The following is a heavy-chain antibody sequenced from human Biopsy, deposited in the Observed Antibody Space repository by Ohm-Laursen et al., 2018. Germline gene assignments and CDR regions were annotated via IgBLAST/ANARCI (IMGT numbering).Heavy chain of an antibody. D-gene: IGHD2/OR15-2a*01. V-gene: IGHV4-59*01. J-gene: IGHJ6*02. CDR2: IYYSGST. CDR1: GGSMRSYY. CDR3: ARATNSTGWPYYYFYGMDV. Sequence: GTLSLTCTVSGGSMRSYYWPWIRQTPAKGLEWIGYIYYSGSTNYNPSLKSRVTISVDTSKNQFSLWLNSVTAADTAVYYCARATNSTGWPYYYFYGMDVWGQGTTVIVS.